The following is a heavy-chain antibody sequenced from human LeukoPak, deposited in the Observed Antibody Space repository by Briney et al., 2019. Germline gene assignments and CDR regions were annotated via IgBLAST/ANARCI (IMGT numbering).Heavy chain of an antibody. Sequence: GGSLRLSCAASGFTFSSYWMSWVRQAPGKGLEWVANIKQDGSEKYYVDSVKGRFTISRDNAKNSLYLQMNSLRAEDTAVYYCASTLVRCSSTSCLYYYGMDVWGQGTTVTVSS. CDR1: GFTFSSYW. D-gene: IGHD2-2*01. CDR3: ASTLVRCSSTSCLYYYGMDV. V-gene: IGHV3-7*03. CDR2: IKQDGSEK. J-gene: IGHJ6*02.